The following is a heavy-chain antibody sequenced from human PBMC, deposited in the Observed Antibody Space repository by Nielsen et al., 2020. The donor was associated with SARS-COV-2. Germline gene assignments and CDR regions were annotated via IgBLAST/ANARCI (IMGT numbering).Heavy chain of an antibody. CDR3: AREGGVTPTDY. D-gene: IGHD4-23*01. CDR2: ISYDGSNK. V-gene: IGHV3-30*04. Sequence: GGSLRLSCAASGFTFSSYAMHWVRQAPGKGLEWVAVISYDGSNKYYADSVKGRFTISRDNAKNTLYLQMNSLRAEDTAVYYCAREGGVTPTDYWGQGTLVTVSS. CDR1: GFTFSSYA. J-gene: IGHJ4*02.